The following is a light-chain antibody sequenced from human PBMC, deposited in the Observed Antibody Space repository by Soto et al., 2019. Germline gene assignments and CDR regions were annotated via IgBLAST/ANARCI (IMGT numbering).Light chain of an antibody. V-gene: IGKV1-5*03. J-gene: IGKJ1*01. CDR3: QHYNSYSEA. Sequence: DIQVTKSPSTLTASLATIVTISFRASQTIGRWLAWYQQKPGTAPNLLIYKASTLKSGVPSRFSGSGSGTEFTLTISSLQPDDFATYYCQHYNSYSEAFGQGTKVDIK. CDR2: KAS. CDR1: QTIGRW.